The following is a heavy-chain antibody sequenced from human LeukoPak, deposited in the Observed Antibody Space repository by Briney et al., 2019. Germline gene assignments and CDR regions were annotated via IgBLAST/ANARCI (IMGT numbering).Heavy chain of an antibody. V-gene: IGHV4-34*01. Sequence: SETLSLTCAVYGGSFSGYYWSWIRQPPGKGLEWIGEINHSGSTNYNPSLKSRVTISVDTSKNQFSLKLSSVTAADTAVYYCARGYPGYSSSWGSWFDPWGQGILVTVSS. CDR3: ARGYPGYSSSWGSWFDP. D-gene: IGHD6-13*01. J-gene: IGHJ5*02. CDR2: INHSGST. CDR1: GGSFSGYY.